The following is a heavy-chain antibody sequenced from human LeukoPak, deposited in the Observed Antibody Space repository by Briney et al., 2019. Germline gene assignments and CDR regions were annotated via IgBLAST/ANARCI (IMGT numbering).Heavy chain of an antibody. D-gene: IGHD2-8*01. CDR2: IYHSGST. J-gene: IGHJ4*02. CDR1: GYSISSGYY. CDR3: ARQMVYANSFDY. V-gene: IGHV4-38-2*01. Sequence: SSETLSLTCAVSGYSISSGYYWGWIRQPPGKGLEWIGSIYHSGSTYYNPSLKSRVTISVDTSKNQFSLKLSSVTAADTAVYYCARQMVYANSFDYWGQGTLVTVSS.